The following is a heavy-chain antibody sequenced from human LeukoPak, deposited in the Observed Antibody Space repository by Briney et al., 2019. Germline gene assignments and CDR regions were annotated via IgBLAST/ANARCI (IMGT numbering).Heavy chain of an antibody. CDR3: ASGPHDFLH. CDR2: INLDGTEE. D-gene: IGHD3/OR15-3a*01. CDR1: GFVFSTYW. V-gene: IGHV3-7*01. Sequence: GGSLRLSCAASGFVFSTYWTTWVRQAPGKGLEWVDNINLDGTEEHYVDSALTRPLTISRENPNISIYLHMTSRRLAYTAVYYCASGPHDFLHWGEGTLVTLPS. J-gene: IGHJ4*02.